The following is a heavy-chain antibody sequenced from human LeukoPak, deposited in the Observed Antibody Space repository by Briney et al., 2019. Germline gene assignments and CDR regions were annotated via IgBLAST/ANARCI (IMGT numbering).Heavy chain of an antibody. CDR3: ARGPHYYDSTNYYMYV. CDR1: GFTFSSFW. D-gene: IGHD3-22*01. J-gene: IGHJ6*03. Sequence: GGSLRLSCAASGFTFSSFWMHWVRQPPGKGLVWVSRINSDGSSTSYADSVKSRFTISRDNAKNTLFLQMNSLRAEDTAVYYCARGPHYYDSTNYYMYVWGKGTTVTVSS. CDR2: INSDGSST. V-gene: IGHV3-74*01.